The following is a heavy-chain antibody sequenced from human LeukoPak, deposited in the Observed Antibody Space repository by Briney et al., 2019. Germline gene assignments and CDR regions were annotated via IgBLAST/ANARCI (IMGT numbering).Heavy chain of an antibody. D-gene: IGHD2-2*01. Sequence: SGGSLRLSCAASGFTFSNYSMSWVRQAPGKGLEWVANMKQDGSEKYYVDSVKGRFTISRDNAKNSLYLQMNSLRAEDTAMYYCARGNQLLYWGQGTLVTVSS. CDR1: GFTFSNYS. V-gene: IGHV3-7*01. CDR3: ARGNQLLY. CDR2: MKQDGSEK. J-gene: IGHJ4*02.